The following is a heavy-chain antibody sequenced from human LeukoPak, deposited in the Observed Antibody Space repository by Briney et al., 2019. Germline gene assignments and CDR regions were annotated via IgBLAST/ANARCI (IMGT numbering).Heavy chain of an antibody. D-gene: IGHD3-3*01. CDR3: ARDDTIFGVVDPYYYYGMDV. CDR2: ISAYNGNT. J-gene: IGHJ6*02. V-gene: IGHV1-18*01. Sequence: ASVKVSCKASLYNFTSYGISWVRQAPGQGLEWMGWISAYNGNTNYAQKLQGRVTMTTDTSTSTAYMELRSLRSDDTAVYYCARDDTIFGVVDPYYYYGMDVWGQGTTVTVSS. CDR1: LYNFTSYG.